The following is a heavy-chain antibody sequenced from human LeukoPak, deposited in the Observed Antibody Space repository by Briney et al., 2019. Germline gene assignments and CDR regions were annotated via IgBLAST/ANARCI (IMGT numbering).Heavy chain of an antibody. V-gene: IGHV4-34*01. CDR2: INHSGST. CDR3: ARRRFLEWLSPFDY. CDR1: GVSFSGYY. D-gene: IGHD3-3*01. Sequence: SETLSLTCAVYGVSFSGYYWSWIRQPPGKGLEWIGEINHSGSTNYNPSLKSRVTISVDTSKNQFSLKLSSVTAADTAVYYCARRRFLEWLSPFDYWGQGTLATVSS. J-gene: IGHJ4*02.